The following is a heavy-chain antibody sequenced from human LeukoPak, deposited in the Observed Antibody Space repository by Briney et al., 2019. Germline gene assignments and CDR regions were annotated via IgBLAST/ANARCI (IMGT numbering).Heavy chain of an antibody. CDR3: ARSSAYYDFWSGYYNSAFDI. D-gene: IGHD3-3*01. J-gene: IGHJ3*02. V-gene: IGHV4-34*01. CDR2: INHSGST. CDR1: GFTFSSFS. Sequence: GSLRLSCAASGFTFSSFSMNWVRQPPGKGLEWIGEINHSGSTNYNPSLKSRVTISVDTSKNQFSLKLSSVTAADTAVYYCARSSAYYDFWSGYYNSAFDIWGQGTMVTVSS.